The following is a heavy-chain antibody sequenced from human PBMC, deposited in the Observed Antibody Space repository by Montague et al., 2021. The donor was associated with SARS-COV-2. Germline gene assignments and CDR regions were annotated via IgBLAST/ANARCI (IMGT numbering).Heavy chain of an antibody. D-gene: IGHD3-10*01. CDR3: ARPLVRGVPKAFDF. CDR1: GASITRNYY. CDR2: ISYSGTT. Sequence: SETLSLTCTVSGASITRNYYWGWIRQPPGKGLEWVGNISYSGTTFIDPSLDRRVTISVNASNNQFSLNLTSVTAADTAVYYCARPLVRGVPKAFDFWGQGALVIVSS. V-gene: IGHV4-39*01. J-gene: IGHJ3*01.